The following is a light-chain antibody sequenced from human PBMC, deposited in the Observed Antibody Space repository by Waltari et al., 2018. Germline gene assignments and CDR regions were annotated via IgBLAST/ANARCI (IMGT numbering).Light chain of an antibody. J-gene: IGKJ4*01. CDR1: QNVGGY. CDR3: QQRSSWPLT. CDR2: HAS. Sequence: EIVLTQSPATLSLSPGDRATLSCRASQNVGGYLAWFQQKPGQAPRLLIYHASNRATGLPARFSGSGSGADFTLTISSLEPEDFAIYYCQQRSSWPLTFGGGTKVEI. V-gene: IGKV3-11*01.